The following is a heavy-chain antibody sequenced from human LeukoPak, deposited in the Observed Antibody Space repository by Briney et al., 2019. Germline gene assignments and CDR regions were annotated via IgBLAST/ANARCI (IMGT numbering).Heavy chain of an antibody. J-gene: IGHJ4*02. V-gene: IGHV4-4*07. CDR1: GGSIIDYY. D-gene: IGHD3-22*01. CDR3: ARGNYDSSGSPEDY. CDR2: IYTSGST. Sequence: SETLSLTCTVSGGSIIDYYWSWIRQSAGKGLEWIGRIYTSGSTNYNPSLKSRVTMSVDTSKNQFSLKLSSVTAADTAVYYCARGNYDSSGSPEDYWGQGTLVTVSS.